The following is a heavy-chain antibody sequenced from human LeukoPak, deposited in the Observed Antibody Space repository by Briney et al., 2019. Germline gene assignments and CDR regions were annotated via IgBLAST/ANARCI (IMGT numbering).Heavy chain of an antibody. CDR1: GYTFNGYY. V-gene: IGHV1-2*02. Sequence: ASVKVSCKASGYTFNGYYIHWVRQAPGQGLEWMGWINPNSGGTNYAQKFQGRVTMTRDTSISTAYMELSRLRSDDTAVFYCATSSGWKSNIEYWGQGTLVTVSS. D-gene: IGHD6-19*01. CDR2: INPNSGGT. CDR3: ATSSGWKSNIEY. J-gene: IGHJ4*02.